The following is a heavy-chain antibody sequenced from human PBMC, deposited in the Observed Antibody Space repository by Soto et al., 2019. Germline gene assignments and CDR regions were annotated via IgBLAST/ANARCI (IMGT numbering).Heavy chain of an antibody. CDR3: ATTSAAGKYYYGMDV. CDR1: GYSFTSYW. V-gene: IGHV5-51*01. Sequence: PGESLKISCKGSGYSFTSYWIGWVRQMPGKGLEWMGIIYPGDSDNRYSPSFQGQVTISADKSISTAYLQWSSLKASDTAMYYCATTSAAGKYYYGMDVWGQGTTVTVSS. CDR2: IYPGDSDN. D-gene: IGHD6-13*01. J-gene: IGHJ6*02.